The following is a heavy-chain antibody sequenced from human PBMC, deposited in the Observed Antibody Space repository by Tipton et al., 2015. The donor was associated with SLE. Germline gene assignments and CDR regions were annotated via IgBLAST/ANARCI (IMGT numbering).Heavy chain of an antibody. Sequence: TLSLTCTVSGGSINSVGYYWTWIRQHPGKGLEWIGYIYYIGSTYYNPSLKSRVTISEDTSKNQFSLKLTSVTAADTGAYYCARVSADYNNSLDVWGKGITVTVSS. D-gene: IGHD4-11*01. J-gene: IGHJ6*04. CDR2: IYYIGST. CDR1: GGSINSVGYY. V-gene: IGHV4-31*03. CDR3: ARVSADYNNSLDV.